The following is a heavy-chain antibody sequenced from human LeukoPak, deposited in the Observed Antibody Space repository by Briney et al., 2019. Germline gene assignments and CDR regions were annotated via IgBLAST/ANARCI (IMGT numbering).Heavy chain of an antibody. D-gene: IGHD4-23*01. CDR1: GYTFTSYY. CDR2: INPSGGST. CDR3: ARDPSPYGGNYYFDY. V-gene: IGHV1-46*01. Sequence: GASEKVSCKASGYTFTSYYMHWVRQAPGQGLEWMGIINPSGGSTSYAQKFQGRVTMTRDTSTSTVYMELSSLRSEDTAVYYCARDPSPYGGNYYFDYWGQGTLVTVSS. J-gene: IGHJ4*02.